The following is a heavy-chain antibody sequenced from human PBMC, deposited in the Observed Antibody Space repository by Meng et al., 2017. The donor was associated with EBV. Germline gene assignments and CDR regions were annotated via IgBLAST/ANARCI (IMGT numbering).Heavy chain of an antibody. D-gene: IGHD2-8*01. CDR2: ISSNSIDI. V-gene: IGHV3-21*01. Sequence: EVQREEAGGGLVKPGEPLRLSCAASGFTLRSYSMNWVRLAPGKGLEWVSSISSNSIDIYYADLVKGRFTISRDNAKNSLFLQMNSLRAEDTAVYYCARDRTSNRFDYWGQGTLVTVAS. CDR1: GFTLRSYS. CDR3: ARDRTSNRFDY. J-gene: IGHJ4*02.